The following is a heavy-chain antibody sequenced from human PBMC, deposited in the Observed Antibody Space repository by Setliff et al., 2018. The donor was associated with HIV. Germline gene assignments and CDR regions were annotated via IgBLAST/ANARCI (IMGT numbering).Heavy chain of an antibody. CDR3: ARKSLSGTIDY. V-gene: IGHV1-2*02. CDR2: VNPRNGGI. D-gene: IGHD1-20*01. CDR1: GYTFIDYY. J-gene: IGHJ4*02. Sequence: ASVKVSCKSSGYTFIDYYLHWVRQAPGQGLEWVGWVNPRNGGINYSQRFQGRVTMTRDTSIGTAYMELNRPKSDDTAVYFCARKSLSGTIDYWGQGTLVTVSS.